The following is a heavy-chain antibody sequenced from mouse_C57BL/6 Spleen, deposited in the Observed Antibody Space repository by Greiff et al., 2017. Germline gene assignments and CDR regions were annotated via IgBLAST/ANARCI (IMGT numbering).Heavy chain of an antibody. CDR1: GYSITSGYY. V-gene: IGHV3-6*01. D-gene: IGHD1-1*01. Sequence: EVKLMESGPGLVKPSQSLSLTCSVTGYSITSGYYWNWIRQFPGNKLEWMGYISYDGSNNYNPSLKNRISITRDTSKNQFFLKLNSVTTEDTATYYCARGFTVVATEYFDVWGTGTTVTVSS. J-gene: IGHJ1*03. CDR2: ISYDGSN. CDR3: ARGFTVVATEYFDV.